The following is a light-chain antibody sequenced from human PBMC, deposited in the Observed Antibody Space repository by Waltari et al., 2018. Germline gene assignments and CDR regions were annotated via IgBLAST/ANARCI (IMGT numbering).Light chain of an antibody. CDR2: AAS. J-gene: IGKJ4*01. V-gene: IGKV1-12*01. CDR3: LQVYSFPRT. CDR1: QRISSW. Sequence: DVQMTQSPSSVSASVGDRVTITCRASQRISSWLGWYQQKPGKAPKLLVYAASSLQSGVPSRFSGSGSGTDFTLTISSLQPEDSGTCFCLQVYSFPRTFGGGTKVEIK.